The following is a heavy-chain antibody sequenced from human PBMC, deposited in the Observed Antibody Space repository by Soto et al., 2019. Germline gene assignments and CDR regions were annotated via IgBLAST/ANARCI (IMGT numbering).Heavy chain of an antibody. J-gene: IGHJ4*02. CDR1: GGTFSSYA. V-gene: IGHV1-69*06. Sequence: SVKVSCKASGGTFSSYAISWVRQAPGQGLEWMGGIIPIFGTANYAQKFQGRVTITADKSTSTAYMALSSLRSEDTAVYYCARDSAYYYDSSGYYRFDYWGQGTLVTVSS. CDR3: ARDSAYYYDSSGYYRFDY. CDR2: IIPIFGTA. D-gene: IGHD3-22*01.